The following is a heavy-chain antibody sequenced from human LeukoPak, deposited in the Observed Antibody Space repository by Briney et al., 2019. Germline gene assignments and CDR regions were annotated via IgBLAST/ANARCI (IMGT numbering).Heavy chain of an antibody. J-gene: IGHJ6*02. Sequence: SVSVSSTASGGTFTIYAISWVRQAPGQGGEWRGGISPILGIANYAQKFQGRVTITADKSTSPAYMELSSLRSEDTAVYYCARDLRGYGMDVWGQGPTVTVSS. CDR1: GGTFTIYA. D-gene: IGHD3-10*01. V-gene: IGHV1-69*04. CDR3: ARDLRGYGMDV. CDR2: ISPILGIA.